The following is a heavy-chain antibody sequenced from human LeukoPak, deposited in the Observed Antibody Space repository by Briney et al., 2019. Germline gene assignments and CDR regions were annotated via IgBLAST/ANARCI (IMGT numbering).Heavy chain of an antibody. V-gene: IGHV3-9*01. CDR3: AKDISGSGKYYFDY. Sequence: GGSLRLSCAASGFTFDDYAMHWVRQAPGKGLEWVSGISWDSGSIGYADSVKGRFTISRDNAKNSLYLQMNSLRAEDTALYYCAKDISGSGKYYFDYWGQGTLVTVSS. CDR1: GFTFDDYA. J-gene: IGHJ4*02. D-gene: IGHD3-10*01. CDR2: ISWDSGSI.